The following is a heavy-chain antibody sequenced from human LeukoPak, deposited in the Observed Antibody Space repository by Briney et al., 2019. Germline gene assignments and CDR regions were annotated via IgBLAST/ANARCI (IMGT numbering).Heavy chain of an antibody. V-gene: IGHV1-69*01. CDR3: ASPAAGTRIFDY. CDR2: IIPIFGTA. D-gene: IGHD6-13*01. Sequence: EASVKVSCKASGGTFSSYAISWVRQAPGQGREWMGGIIPIFGTANYAQKFQGRVTITADESTSTAYMELSSLRSEDTAVYYCASPAAGTRIFDYWGQGTLVTVSS. J-gene: IGHJ4*02. CDR1: GGTFSSYA.